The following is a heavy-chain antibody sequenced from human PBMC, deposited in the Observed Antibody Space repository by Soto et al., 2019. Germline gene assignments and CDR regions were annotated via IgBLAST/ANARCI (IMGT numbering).Heavy chain of an antibody. CDR3: ARSLYCSGGSCYPRDANHNWFDP. D-gene: IGHD2-15*01. Sequence: PSETLSLTCTVSGGSISSYYCSWIRQPPWKGLEWIGYIYYSGITNYNPSLKSRVTISVDTSKNQFSLKLSSVTAADTAVYYCARSLYCSGGSCYPRDANHNWFDPWGQRTLVTVSS. CDR2: IYYSGIT. J-gene: IGHJ5*02. V-gene: IGHV4-59*01. CDR1: GGSISSYY.